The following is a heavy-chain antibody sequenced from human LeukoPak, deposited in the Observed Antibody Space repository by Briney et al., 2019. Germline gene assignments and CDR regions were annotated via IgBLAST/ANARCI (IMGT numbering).Heavy chain of an antibody. Sequence: GGSLRLSCAASGFTFSNYWMGWVRQAPGKGLERVANIKQDGSEKYYVDSVKGRFTISRDNAKKSLYLQMNSLRAEDTAVYYCARDKSVGATPFDYWGQGTLVPVSS. CDR2: IKQDGSEK. V-gene: IGHV3-7*05. CDR3: ARDKSVGATPFDY. J-gene: IGHJ4*02. D-gene: IGHD1-26*01. CDR1: GFTFSNYW.